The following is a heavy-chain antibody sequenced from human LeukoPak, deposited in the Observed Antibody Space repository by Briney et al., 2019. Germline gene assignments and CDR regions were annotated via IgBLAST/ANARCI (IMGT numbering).Heavy chain of an antibody. CDR1: GVSISSSSYY. V-gene: IGHV4-39*07. CDR2: IYYSGST. J-gene: IGHJ5*02. CDR3: ARVVGGIFNWFDP. Sequence: PSETLSLTCIVSGVSISSSSYYWGWIRQPPGKGLEWIGSIYYSGSTYYNPSLKSRVTISVDTSKNQFSLKLTSVTAADTAVYYCARVVGGIFNWFDPWGQGTLVTVSS. D-gene: IGHD2-15*01.